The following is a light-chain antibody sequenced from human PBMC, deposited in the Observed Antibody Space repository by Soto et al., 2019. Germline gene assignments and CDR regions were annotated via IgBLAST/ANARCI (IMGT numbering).Light chain of an antibody. CDR2: EVS. CDR1: SSDIGGYNF. V-gene: IGLV2-14*01. Sequence: QSVLTQPASVSGSPGQSITISCTGTSSDIGGYNFVSWYHQHPGKAPKLMIYEVSNRPSGVSDRFSGSKSGNTASLTISGLQAEDEADYYCSSFRSGTTLFGTGTKLDRP. CDR3: SSFRSGTTL. J-gene: IGLJ1*01.